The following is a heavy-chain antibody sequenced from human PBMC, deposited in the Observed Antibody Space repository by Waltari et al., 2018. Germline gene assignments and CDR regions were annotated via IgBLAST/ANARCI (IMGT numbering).Heavy chain of an antibody. CDR3: AGSHCSGGSCYYRADY. V-gene: IGHV1-3*01. CDR2: INAGNGNT. J-gene: IGHJ4*02. CDR1: GYTFTSYA. D-gene: IGHD2-15*01. Sequence: QVQLVQSGAEVKKPGASVKVSCKASGYTFTSYAMHSVRQAPGQRLEWMGWINAGNGNTKYSQKFQGRVTITRDTSASTAYMELSSLRSEDTAVYYCAGSHCSGGSCYYRADYWGQGTLVTVSS.